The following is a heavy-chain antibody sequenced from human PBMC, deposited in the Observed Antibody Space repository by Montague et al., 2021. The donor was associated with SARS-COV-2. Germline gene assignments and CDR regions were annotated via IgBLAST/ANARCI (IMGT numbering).Heavy chain of an antibody. CDR3: ARHADWMVWTGELTELDR. CDR1: GASISGSGSSFY. V-gene: IGHV4-39*01. J-gene: IGHJ4*02. Sequence: SETLSLTCTVSGASISGSGSSFYWAWIRQSPGKGLEWIATIHHSGRLYYNPSLKSRVTISVDTSKNQFSLKVRSIIAADTAVYYCARHADWMVWTGELTELDRWGQGTLVSVSS. D-gene: IGHD3-10*01. CDR2: IHHSGRL.